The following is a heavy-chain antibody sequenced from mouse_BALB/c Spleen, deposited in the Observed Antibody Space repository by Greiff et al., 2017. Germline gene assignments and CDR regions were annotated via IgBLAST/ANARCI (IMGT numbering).Heavy chain of an antibody. J-gene: IGHJ2*01. V-gene: IGHV1-39*01. D-gene: IGHD1-1*01. CDR3: AVLRDYFDY. CDR1: GYSFTGYN. CDR2: LDPYYGGT. Sequence: VQLQQSGPELEKLGAPVKISCKPPGYSFTGYNMNRLKQSNAKSLVWIGNLDPYYGGTTYNQKFKGKATLTVDKSSSTAYMPLISLTSEDSAVYYCAVLRDYFDYWGQGTTLTVSS.